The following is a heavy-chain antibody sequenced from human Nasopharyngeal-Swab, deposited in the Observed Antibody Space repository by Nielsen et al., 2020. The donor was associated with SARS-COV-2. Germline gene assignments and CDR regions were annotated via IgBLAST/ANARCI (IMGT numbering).Heavy chain of an antibody. CDR3: ARGPSSGYYLYAFDI. V-gene: IGHV1-69*01. CDR2: IIPIFGTA. Sequence: WVRQAPGQGLEWMGGIIPIFGTANYAQKLQGRVRITADESTSTAYMELSSLRSEDTAVYYCARGPSSGYYLYAFDIWGQGTMVTVSS. D-gene: IGHD3-22*01. J-gene: IGHJ3*02.